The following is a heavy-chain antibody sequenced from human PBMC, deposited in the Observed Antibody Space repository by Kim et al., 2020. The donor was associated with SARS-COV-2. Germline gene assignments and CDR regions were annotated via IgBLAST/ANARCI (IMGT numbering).Heavy chain of an antibody. Sequence: SETLSLTCSVSGGSIRSGGKFWTWIRQHPAKGLEWIGYISYSGNPHYSPSLRSRVSISLQTSENQFSLELTSVTAADTAVYYCARGQPLDYWGQGSLFT. J-gene: IGHJ4*02. CDR3: ARGQPLDY. CDR2: ISYSGNP. V-gene: IGHV4-31*03. D-gene: IGHD2-2*01. CDR1: GGSIRSGGKF.